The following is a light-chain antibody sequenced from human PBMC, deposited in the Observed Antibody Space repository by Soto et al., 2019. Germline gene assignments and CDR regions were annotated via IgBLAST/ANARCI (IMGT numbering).Light chain of an antibody. CDR2: EVT. CDR3: CSYAGYSTYV. J-gene: IGLJ1*01. CDR1: SSDVGSYDL. V-gene: IGLV2-23*02. Sequence: QSALTQPASVSGSPGQSITISCTGTSSDVGSYDLVSWFQQHPGKAPKVMIYEVTKRPSGVSNRFSGSKSGNTASLTISGLQAEDEGDYYCCSYAGYSTYVFGTGTKVTVL.